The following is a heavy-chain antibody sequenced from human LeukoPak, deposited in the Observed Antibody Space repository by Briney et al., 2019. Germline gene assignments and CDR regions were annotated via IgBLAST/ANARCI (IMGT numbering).Heavy chain of an antibody. V-gene: IGHV5-51*01. CDR2: IYPGDSDT. D-gene: IGHD2/OR15-2a*01. Sequence: GESLKISCKGSGYTFTNYWIGWVRQMPGKGLEFMGIIYPGDSDTRYSPSFQSHVTISVDKSINTAYLQWSSLKASDSAMYYCARAGYSNRWDGVDYWGQGTLVTVSS. CDR3: ARAGYSNRWDGVDY. CDR1: GYTFTNYW. J-gene: IGHJ4*02.